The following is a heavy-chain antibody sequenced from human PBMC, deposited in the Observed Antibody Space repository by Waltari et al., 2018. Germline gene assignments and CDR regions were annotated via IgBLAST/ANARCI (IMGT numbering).Heavy chain of an antibody. CDR1: GGSLSGYH. CDR3: ARVFGYYYYYMDV. D-gene: IGHD3-3*01. CDR2: INDSGRT. V-gene: IGHV4-34*02. J-gene: IGHJ6*03. Sequence: QVQLQQWGAGLLKPSETLSLTCDVSGGSLSGYHWTWIRQPPGKGLEWIGEINDSGRTTYNPSLESRVTVSIDTANNQFSLRVRSVTAAETAVYYCARVFGYYYYYMDVWGKGTTVTISS.